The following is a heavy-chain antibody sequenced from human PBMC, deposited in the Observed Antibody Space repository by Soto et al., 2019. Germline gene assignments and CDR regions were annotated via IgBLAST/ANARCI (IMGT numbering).Heavy chain of an antibody. D-gene: IGHD5-18*01. V-gene: IGHV4-31*03. CDR2: IYYSGNT. Sequence: SETLSLTCTVCGGSIRSGGYYWSWVRQNPRRGLEWIGNIYYSGNTYYNPSLKSRLTISVDTSKNQFSLNLSSVTAADTAVYYCARDRLMATAGTARHYFGLDVWSQGTTVTVSS. J-gene: IGHJ6*02. CDR1: GGSIRSGGYY. CDR3: ARDRLMATAGTARHYFGLDV.